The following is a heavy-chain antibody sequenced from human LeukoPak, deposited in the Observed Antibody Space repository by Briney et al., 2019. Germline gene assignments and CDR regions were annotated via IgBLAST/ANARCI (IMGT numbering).Heavy chain of an antibody. V-gene: IGHV1-18*01. CDR1: GYMFLSFG. Sequence: ASVKVSCKASGYMFLSFGISWVRQAPGQGLEWMGWIRASSGKTNYARKFQGRVSMTIDTSTNTAYMELRSLRSDDTAVYYCAREKAPSVVPAAIDYWGQGTLVTVSS. D-gene: IGHD2-2*02. CDR2: IRASSGKT. CDR3: AREKAPSVVPAAIDY. J-gene: IGHJ4*02.